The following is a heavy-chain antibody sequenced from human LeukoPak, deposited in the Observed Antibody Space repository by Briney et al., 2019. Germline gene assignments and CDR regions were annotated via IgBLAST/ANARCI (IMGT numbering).Heavy chain of an antibody. Sequence: ASVKVSCKASGGTFSSYAISWVRQAPGQGLEWIGGIIPIFGTANYAQKFQGRVTITADKSTSTAYMELSSLRSEDTAVYYCARSPRGVYFDYWGQGTLVTVSS. J-gene: IGHJ4*02. D-gene: IGHD3-10*01. CDR1: GGTFSSYA. CDR2: IIPIFGTA. V-gene: IGHV1-69*06. CDR3: ARSPRGVYFDY.